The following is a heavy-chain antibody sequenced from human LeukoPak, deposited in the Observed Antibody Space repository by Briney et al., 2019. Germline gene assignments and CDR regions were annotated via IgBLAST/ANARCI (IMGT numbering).Heavy chain of an antibody. Sequence: GGSLRLSCAASGFTFSSYDMHWVRQAPGKGPEWVAIIRYDGSNENYADSVKGRFTISRDNSKNTLYLQMNSLRAEDTAVYYCARDDRSVFDYWGQGTLVTVSS. D-gene: IGHD3-22*01. CDR2: IRYDGSNE. V-gene: IGHV3-30*02. CDR3: ARDDRSVFDY. J-gene: IGHJ4*02. CDR1: GFTFSSYD.